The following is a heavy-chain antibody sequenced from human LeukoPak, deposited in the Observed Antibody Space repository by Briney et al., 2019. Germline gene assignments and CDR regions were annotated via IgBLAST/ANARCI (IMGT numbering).Heavy chain of an antibody. D-gene: IGHD3-3*01. CDR3: VKGGQRYDFWRFDY. J-gene: IGHJ4*02. CDR1: GFSFSDYA. CDR2: SSGSGGAT. V-gene: IGHV3-23*01. Sequence: GESLRLSCSASGFSFSDYAMSWVRLAPGKRLEWGSSSSGSGGATYYADSVKGRSTISRDNAKNTVFLQVNSLRADDTSIYYCVKGGQRYDFWRFDYWGRGTLVAVSS.